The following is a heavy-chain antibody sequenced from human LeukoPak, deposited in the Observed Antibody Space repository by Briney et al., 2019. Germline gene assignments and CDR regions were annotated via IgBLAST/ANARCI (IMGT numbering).Heavy chain of an antibody. J-gene: IGHJ3*02. CDR2: IYYSGST. CDR3: ARHVRKWEFKEPFDI. Sequence: PSETLSLTCTVSGGSISSYYWSWIRQPPGKGLEWIGYIYYSGSTNYNPSLKSRVTISVDTSTRQFSLKLSSVTAADTAVYYCARHVRKWEFKEPFDIWGQGAMVTASS. D-gene: IGHD3-10*01. V-gene: IGHV4-59*08. CDR1: GGSISSYY.